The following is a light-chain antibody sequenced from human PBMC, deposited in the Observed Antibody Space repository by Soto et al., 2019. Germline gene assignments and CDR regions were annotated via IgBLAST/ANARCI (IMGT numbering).Light chain of an antibody. J-gene: IGLJ3*02. CDR1: SSNIGGNY. V-gene: IGLV1-51*01. Sequence: QSVLTQPPSVSAAPGQKVTISCSGSSSNIGGNYVSWYQVLPPTAPKLLIYDNNKRHSGIPDRFSGSKSGTSATLGITELPTGDAADYYCGTWDISMDTVVFGGGTKLTVL. CDR2: DNN. CDR3: GTWDISMDTVV.